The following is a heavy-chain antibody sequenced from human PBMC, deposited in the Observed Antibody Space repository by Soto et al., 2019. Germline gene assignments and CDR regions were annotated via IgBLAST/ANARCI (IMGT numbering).Heavy chain of an antibody. V-gene: IGHV5-51*01. CDR3: ARAPKRLIAARYYYYYGMDV. J-gene: IGHJ6*02. D-gene: IGHD2-15*01. Sequence: GESLKISCKGSGYSFTSYWIGWVRQMPGKGLEWMGIIYPGDSDTRYSPSFQGQVTISRHNSKNTLYLQMNSLRAEDTAVYYCARAPKRLIAARYYYYYGMDVWGQGTTVTVSS. CDR1: GYSFTSYW. CDR2: IYPGDSDT.